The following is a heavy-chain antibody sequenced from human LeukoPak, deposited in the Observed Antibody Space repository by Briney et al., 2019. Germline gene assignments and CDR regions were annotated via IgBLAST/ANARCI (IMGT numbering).Heavy chain of an antibody. CDR1: GYTFTSYA. V-gene: IGHV1-3*01. Sequence: GASVKVSCKASGYTFTSYAMHWVRQAPGQRLEWMGWINAGNGNTKYSQKFQGRVTITRDTSASTACMELSSLRSEGTAVYYCARASGIAVAGISDADYWGQGTLVTVSS. CDR2: INAGNGNT. CDR3: ARASGIAVAGISDADY. D-gene: IGHD6-19*01. J-gene: IGHJ4*02.